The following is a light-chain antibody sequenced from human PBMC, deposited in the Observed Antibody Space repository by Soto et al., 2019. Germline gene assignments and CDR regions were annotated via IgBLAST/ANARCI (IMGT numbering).Light chain of an antibody. J-gene: IGKJ1*01. CDR1: QSVGNSY. Sequence: EIVLTQSPCTLSLSPGERATLSCRASQSVGNSYLAWYQQKPGRAPRLLIYGASSRATDIPDRFSGSGSGTDFTLTISRLEPVDSAVYYCQQYGSSPTTFGQGTKVDIK. CDR3: QQYGSSPTT. CDR2: GAS. V-gene: IGKV3-20*01.